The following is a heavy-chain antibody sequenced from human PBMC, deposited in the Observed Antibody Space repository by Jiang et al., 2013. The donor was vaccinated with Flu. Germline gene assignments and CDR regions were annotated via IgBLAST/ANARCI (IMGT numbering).Heavy chain of an antibody. CDR2: ISYDGSNK. Sequence: RLSCAASGFTFSSYAMHWVRQAPGKGLEWVAVISYDGSNKYYADSVKGRFTISRDNSKNTLYLQMNSLRAEDTAVYYCARGGITIFGVVGYYFDYWGQGTLVTVSS. CDR3: ARGGITIFGVVGYYFDY. J-gene: IGHJ4*02. V-gene: IGHV3-30-3*01. CDR1: GFTFSSYA. D-gene: IGHD3-3*01.